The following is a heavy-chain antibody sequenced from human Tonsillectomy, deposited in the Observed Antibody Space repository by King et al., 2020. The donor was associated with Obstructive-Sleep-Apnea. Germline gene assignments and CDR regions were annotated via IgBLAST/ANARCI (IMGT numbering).Heavy chain of an antibody. CDR2: IYPGDSEA. Sequence: VQLVESGAEVKKPGESLKISCQVSGYDFTSRWVGWVRQLPVKGLEWMGIIYPGDSEARYSPSFQGHITMSVDKSTRPAYVQWSSLKASDTAMYYCARRLNPKSNVWYFDSWGQGTLVTVS. D-gene: IGHD2-21*01. CDR1: GYDFTSRW. V-gene: IGHV5-51*01. J-gene: IGHJ4*02. CDR3: ARRLNPKSNVWYFDS.